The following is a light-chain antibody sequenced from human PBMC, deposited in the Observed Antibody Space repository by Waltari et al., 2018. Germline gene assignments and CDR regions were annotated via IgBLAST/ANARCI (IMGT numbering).Light chain of an antibody. V-gene: IGKV2-28*01. CDR1: QSLLHSNGYNY. CDR2: LGS. CDR3: MQALQTPWT. J-gene: IGKJ2*02. Sequence: DIVMTQSPLSLPVTPGEPASISCRSSQSLLHSNGYNYLDWYLQKPGQSPHLLIYLGSNRASGVPDRFSGSGSGTDFTLKISTVEAEDVGVYYCMQALQTPWTFGQGTKLEIK.